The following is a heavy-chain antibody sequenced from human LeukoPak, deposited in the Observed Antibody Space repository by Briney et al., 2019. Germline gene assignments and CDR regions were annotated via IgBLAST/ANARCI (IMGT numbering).Heavy chain of an antibody. Sequence: PGGSLRLSCAASGFTFSSYAISWVRQAPGKGLEWVSAISGSGGSTYYADSVKGRFTISRDNSKNTLYLQMNSLRAEDTAVYYCAKGTYSSGWYGALGAYFDYWGQGTLVTVSS. J-gene: IGHJ4*02. CDR1: GFTFSSYA. V-gene: IGHV3-23*01. CDR3: AKGTYSSGWYGALGAYFDY. D-gene: IGHD6-19*01. CDR2: ISGSGGST.